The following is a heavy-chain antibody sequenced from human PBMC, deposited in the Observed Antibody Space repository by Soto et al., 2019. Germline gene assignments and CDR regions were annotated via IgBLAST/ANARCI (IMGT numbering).Heavy chain of an antibody. CDR3: LIDFTMGYQFVFAI. V-gene: IGHV3-43*01. D-gene: IGHD3-3*01. Sequence: GGSLRLSCAASGFTFDAYTMHWFRQALGKGLEWVSLISWDGGSTYYADSVKGRFTISRDNAKNSLYLQMNSLRAEDTVVYYCLIDFTMGYQFVFAISGQGSMVIVSS. CDR1: GFTFDAYT. J-gene: IGHJ3*02. CDR2: ISWDGGST.